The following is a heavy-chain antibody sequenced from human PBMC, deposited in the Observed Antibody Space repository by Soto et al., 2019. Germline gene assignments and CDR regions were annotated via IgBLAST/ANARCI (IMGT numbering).Heavy chain of an antibody. J-gene: IGHJ6*02. CDR3: ARERKLGVTTVYYYGMYV. Sequence: EVQLVETGGGLIQPGGSLRLSCAASGFTVSSNYMSWVRQAPGKGLEWVSVIYSGGSTYYADSVKGRFTISRDNSKNTLYLQMNILRAEDTAVYYCARERKLGVTTVYYYGMYVWGQGTTVTVAS. V-gene: IGHV3-53*02. D-gene: IGHD4-4*01. CDR1: GFTVSSNY. CDR2: IYSGGST.